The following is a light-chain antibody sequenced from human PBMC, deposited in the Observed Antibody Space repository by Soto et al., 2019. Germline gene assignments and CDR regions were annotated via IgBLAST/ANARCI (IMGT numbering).Light chain of an antibody. J-gene: IGKJ5*01. Sequence: EIVMTQSPGTLSVSPGERATLSCRASQSVSSYLAWYQQKPGQAPRLLIYGASTRATGIPARFSGSGSGTEFTLTISSLQSEDFAVYYCQQYNNWPGITFGQGTRLEIK. CDR3: QQYNNWPGIT. CDR1: QSVSSY. V-gene: IGKV3-15*01. CDR2: GAS.